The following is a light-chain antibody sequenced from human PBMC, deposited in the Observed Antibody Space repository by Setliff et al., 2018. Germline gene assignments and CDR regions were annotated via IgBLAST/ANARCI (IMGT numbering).Light chain of an antibody. Sequence: QSALTQPPSASGSPGQSVTISCTGTSRDVGGYNYVSWYQQHPGKAPKLLIYEVTKRPSGVPDRFSGSKSGNTASLTVSGLQAEDEADYYCNSYTSSSTPYVFGTGTKVTVL. CDR1: SRDVGGYNY. CDR2: EVT. J-gene: IGLJ1*01. CDR3: NSYTSSSTPYV. V-gene: IGLV2-8*01.